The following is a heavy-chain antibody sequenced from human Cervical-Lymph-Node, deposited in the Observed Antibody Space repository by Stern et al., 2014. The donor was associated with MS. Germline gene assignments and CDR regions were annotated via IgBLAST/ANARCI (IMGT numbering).Heavy chain of an antibody. D-gene: IGHD3-10*01. J-gene: IGHJ4*02. CDR1: GFTFSSYT. Sequence: EVHLVESGGGLVHPGGSLRLSCEASGFTFSSYTMTWVRQAPGKGLEWVSSITGSGGNTYYTHSVKGRFTISRDNSRNTVYLQVHSLRAEDTAVYHCAKDLPYASGRPDYWGQGTLVTVSS. CDR2: ITGSGGNT. V-gene: IGHV3-23*04. CDR3: AKDLPYASGRPDY.